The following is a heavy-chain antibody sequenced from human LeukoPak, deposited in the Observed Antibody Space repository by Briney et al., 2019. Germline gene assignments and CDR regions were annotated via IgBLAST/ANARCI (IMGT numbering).Heavy chain of an antibody. V-gene: IGHV3-23*01. CDR3: AKGDNDYGDHCFDY. D-gene: IGHD4-17*01. CDR1: GFTFSSYA. Sequence: PAGSLRLSCAASGFTFSSYAMSWVRQAPGKGLEWVSAISGSGGSTYYADSVKGRFTISRDNSKNTLYLQMNSLRAEDTAVYYCAKGDNDYGDHCFDYWGQGTLVTVSS. CDR2: ISGSGGST. J-gene: IGHJ4*02.